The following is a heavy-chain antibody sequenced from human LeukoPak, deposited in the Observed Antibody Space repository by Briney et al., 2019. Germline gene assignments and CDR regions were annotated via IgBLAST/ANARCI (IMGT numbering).Heavy chain of an antibody. CDR1: GFSLSTSGVG. CDR2: IYWNDDK. CDR3: AQKDNDGYSYGYHLDY. V-gene: IGHV2-5*01. D-gene: IGHD5-18*01. Sequence: SGPTLVQPTQTLTLTCTFSGFSLSTSGVGLGWIRQPPGKALVWLALIYWNDDKRYSPSLKSRLTITKHTSKNQVVLTMTNMDPVDTATYYCAQKDNDGYSYGYHLDYWGQGTLVTGSS. J-gene: IGHJ4*02.